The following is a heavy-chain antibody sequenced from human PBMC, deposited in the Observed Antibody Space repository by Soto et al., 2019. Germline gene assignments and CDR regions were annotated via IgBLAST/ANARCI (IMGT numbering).Heavy chain of an antibody. V-gene: IGHV4-39*01. J-gene: IGHJ4*02. D-gene: IGHD6-13*01. CDR1: SGSISSSSYY. CDR2: IYYSGST. CDR3: ASWVKYSSSWYSSYFDY. Sequence: QLQLQESGPGLVKPSETLSLTCTVSSGSISSSSYYWGWIRQPPGKGLEWIGSIYYSGSTYYNPSLKSRVTISVDTSKNQFSLKLSSVTAADTAVYYCASWVKYSSSWYSSYFDYWGQGTLVTVSS.